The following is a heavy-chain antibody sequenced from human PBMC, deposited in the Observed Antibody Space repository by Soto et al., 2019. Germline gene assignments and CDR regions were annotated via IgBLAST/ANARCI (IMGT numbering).Heavy chain of an antibody. J-gene: IGHJ4*02. CDR2: ISYDGSNK. CDR1: GFTFSSYG. CDR3: AKDLDFAGGPADY. D-gene: IGHD1-1*01. V-gene: IGHV3-30*18. Sequence: QVQLVESGGGVVQPGRSLRLSCAASGFTFSSYGMHWVRQAPGKGLEWVAVISYDGSNKYYADSVKGRFTISRDNSKNTLYLQMNSLRAEDTAVYYCAKDLDFAGGPADYWGQGTLFTVSS.